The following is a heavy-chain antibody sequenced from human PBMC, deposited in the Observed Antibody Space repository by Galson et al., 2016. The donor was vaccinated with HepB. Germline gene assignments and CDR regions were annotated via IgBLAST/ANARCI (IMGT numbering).Heavy chain of an antibody. Sequence: SETLSLTCTVSGDSISSGRYFWDWIRQPPGKGLEWIGSMSYSGSTYFNPSLKSRVTISVDTSKNQFSLKLSSVTAADAAVYYCARDDLGSYLFDYWGQGTLVTVSS. CDR2: MSYSGST. CDR3: ARDDLGSYLFDY. CDR1: GDSISSGRYF. J-gene: IGHJ4*02. D-gene: IGHD1-26*01. V-gene: IGHV4-39*02.